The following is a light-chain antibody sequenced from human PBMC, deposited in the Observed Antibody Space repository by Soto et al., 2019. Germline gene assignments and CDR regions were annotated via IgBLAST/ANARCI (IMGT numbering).Light chain of an antibody. V-gene: IGLV2-14*01. CDR3: SSYTSSSVVV. CDR1: SSDVGGYKY. J-gene: IGLJ2*01. Sequence: QSALTQPASVSGSPGQSITISCTGTSSDVGGYKYVSWYQQHPGKAPKLMIYEVRNRPSGVSNRFSGSKSGNTASLTISGLQAEDEADYYCSSYTSSSVVVFGGGTKLTVL. CDR2: EVR.